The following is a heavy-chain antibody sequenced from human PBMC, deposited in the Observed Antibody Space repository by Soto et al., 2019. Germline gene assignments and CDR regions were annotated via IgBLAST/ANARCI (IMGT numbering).Heavy chain of an antibody. Sequence: QITLKESGPTLVKPTQTLTLTCTFSGFSLSTSGVGVGWIRQPPGKALEWLALIYWDDDKRYSPSLKSRLTLTKDTAKNQVVLTMTNMDPVDTATYYCAHTELATTPSDYWGQGTLVTVSS. D-gene: IGHD5-12*01. CDR3: AHTELATTPSDY. V-gene: IGHV2-5*02. CDR2: IYWDDDK. J-gene: IGHJ4*02. CDR1: GFSLSTSGVG.